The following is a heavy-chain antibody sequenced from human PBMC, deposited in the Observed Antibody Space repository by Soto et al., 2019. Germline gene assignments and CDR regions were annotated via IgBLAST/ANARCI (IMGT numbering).Heavy chain of an antibody. D-gene: IGHD3-10*01. V-gene: IGHV1-18*04. CDR2: ISAHNGNT. CDR1: GYTFTSYG. Sequence: ASVKVSCKASGYTFTSYGISWVRQAPGQGLEWMGWISAHNGNTNYAQKLQGRVTMTTDTSTSTAYMELRSLRSDDTAVYYCARADYYGSGSYHYFDYWGQGTLVTVSS. J-gene: IGHJ4*02. CDR3: ARADYYGSGSYHYFDY.